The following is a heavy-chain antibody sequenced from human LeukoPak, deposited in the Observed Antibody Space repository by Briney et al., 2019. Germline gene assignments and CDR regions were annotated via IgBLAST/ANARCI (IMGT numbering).Heavy chain of an antibody. CDR1: GFTFSSYG. CDR3: ARDAPAFGFYSSSLGY. V-gene: IGHV3-33*01. J-gene: IGHJ4*02. CDR2: IWYDGINK. D-gene: IGHD6-6*01. Sequence: GGSLRLSCSASGFTFSSYGMHWVRQAPGRGLEWVAAIWYDGINKYYVDSVKGRFTISRDTSKSTLYLQMTSLRAEDTAVYYCARDAPAFGFYSSSLGYWGQGTLVTVSS.